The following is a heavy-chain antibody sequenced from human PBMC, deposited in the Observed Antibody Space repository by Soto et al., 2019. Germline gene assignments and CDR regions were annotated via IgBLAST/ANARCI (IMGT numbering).Heavy chain of an antibody. J-gene: IGHJ4*02. V-gene: IGHV1-8*01. CDR2: MNPNSGNT. D-gene: IGHD6-13*01. CDR3: ARCHRVAAGTTDFDY. CDR1: GYTFTSYD. Sequence: QVQLVQSGAEVKKPGASVKVSCKASGYTFTSYDINWVRQATGQGLEWMGWMNPNSGNTGYAQKFQGRVTMTRNTAITTAYMAVRSLRSEDTAVYYCARCHRVAAGTTDFDYWGQGTLVTVSP.